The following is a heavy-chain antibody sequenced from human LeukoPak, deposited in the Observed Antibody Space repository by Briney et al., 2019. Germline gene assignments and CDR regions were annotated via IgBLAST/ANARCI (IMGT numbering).Heavy chain of an antibody. V-gene: IGHV1-8*01. J-gene: IGHJ4*02. CDR2: MNPNSGNT. CDR3: ATVASIRRFYFDF. Sequence: GASVKVSCKASGYTFTSYDINWVRQATGQGLEWLGWMNPNSGNTGYAQKFRGRVTMTRNTSISTAYMELSSLRSEDTAVYYCATVASIRRFYFDFWGQGTLVTVSS. CDR1: GYTFTSYD. D-gene: IGHD3-3*01.